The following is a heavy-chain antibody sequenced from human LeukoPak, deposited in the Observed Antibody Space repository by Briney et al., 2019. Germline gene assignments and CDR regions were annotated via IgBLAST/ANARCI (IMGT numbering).Heavy chain of an antibody. J-gene: IGHJ5*02. D-gene: IGHD3-10*01. Sequence: ASVKVSCKASGYTFTSYYMHWVRQAPGQGLEWMGIINPSGGSTSYAQRFQGRVTMTRDTSIGTAYMELRGLRSEDTAIYYCVRDGEGVAISVNYWFDPWGQGTLVTVSS. V-gene: IGHV1-46*01. CDR3: VRDGEGVAISVNYWFDP. CDR1: GYTFTSYY. CDR2: INPSGGST.